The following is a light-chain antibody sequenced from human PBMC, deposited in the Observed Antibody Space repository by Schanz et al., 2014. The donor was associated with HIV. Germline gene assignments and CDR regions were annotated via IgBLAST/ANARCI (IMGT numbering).Light chain of an antibody. CDR1: SSDVGGYNY. V-gene: IGLV2-11*01. CDR2: DVS. CDR3: CSYAGSYTFVV. J-gene: IGLJ7*01. Sequence: QSALTQPPSASGSPGQSVTISCTGTSSDVGGYNYVSWYQQHPGKAPKLMIYDVSNRPSGVSNRFSGSKSGNTASLTISGLQAEDEADYYCCSYAGSYTFVVFGGGTQLTVL.